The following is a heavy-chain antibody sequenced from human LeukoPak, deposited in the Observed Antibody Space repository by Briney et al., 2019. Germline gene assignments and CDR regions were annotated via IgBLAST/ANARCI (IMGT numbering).Heavy chain of an antibody. V-gene: IGHV4-39*01. CDR3: ARHDHHGDHDY. CDR1: GGSISSNTFY. Sequence: PSETLSLTCTVSGGSISSNTFYWGRIRQPPGKGLEGIVSVHYTGSASHNPSLKSRVTISVDTSQIQFSLKLTSVTAADTAVYDCARHDHHGDHDYWGQGTLVTVSS. CDR2: VHYTGSA. D-gene: IGHD2-21*02. J-gene: IGHJ4*02.